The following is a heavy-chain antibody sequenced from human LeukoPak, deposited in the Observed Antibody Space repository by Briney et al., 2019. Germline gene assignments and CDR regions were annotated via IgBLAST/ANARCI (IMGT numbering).Heavy chain of an antibody. J-gene: IGHJ6*02. D-gene: IGHD2-21*01. CDR2: ISYDATNK. V-gene: IGHV3-30*03. CDR3: ARVISYYYGMDV. CDR1: GFTFSSYG. Sequence: GGSLRLSCAASGFTFSSYGMHWVRQAPGKGLEWVAVISYDATNKYYIDSVRGRFTISRDNSENTLYLQMDSLRAEDTAVYYCARVISYYYGMDVWGQGTTVTVSS.